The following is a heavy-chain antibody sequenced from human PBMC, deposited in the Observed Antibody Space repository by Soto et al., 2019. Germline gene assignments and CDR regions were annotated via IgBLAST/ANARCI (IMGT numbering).Heavy chain of an antibody. Sequence: GLDLEWLALIYWDDDKRYSPSLKRRLTITKDSSKNQVVLTMTNMDPVDKATYYCARIYCSGGSCYGNYFDYWGQGTLVTVSS. CDR2: IYWDDDK. CDR3: ARIYCSGGSCYGNYFDY. D-gene: IGHD2-15*01. J-gene: IGHJ4*02. V-gene: IGHV2-5*02.